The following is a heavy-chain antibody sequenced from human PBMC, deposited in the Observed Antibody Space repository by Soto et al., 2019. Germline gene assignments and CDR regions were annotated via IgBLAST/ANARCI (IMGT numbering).Heavy chain of an antibody. CDR2: IYYTGST. Sequence: QVQLQESGPGLVKPSETLSLTCTVSGASISSYYWSWIRQPPGKGLEWIGYIYYTGSTNYNPSLKSRVTISVDTSKTQFSLDLSSVTAADTAVYYCAREGVGTFDYWRQGILVTVSS. CDR3: AREGVGTFDY. D-gene: IGHD6-13*01. V-gene: IGHV4-59*01. CDR1: GASISSYY. J-gene: IGHJ4*02.